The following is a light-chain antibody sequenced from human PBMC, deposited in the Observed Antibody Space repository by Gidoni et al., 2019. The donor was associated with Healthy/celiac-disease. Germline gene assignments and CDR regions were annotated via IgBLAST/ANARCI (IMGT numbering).Light chain of an antibody. CDR1: QSISSY. V-gene: IGKV1-39*01. CDR2: AAS. CDR3: QQSYSTPRT. J-gene: IGKJ1*01. Sequence: DLQMTQSPSSLYASVGDRVTITCLASQSISSYLNWDQPKPGKAPQLLIYAASSLQSGFPSRFSGSGSGTDFTLTISSLQPEDFATYYFQQSYSTPRTFGQGTKVEIK.